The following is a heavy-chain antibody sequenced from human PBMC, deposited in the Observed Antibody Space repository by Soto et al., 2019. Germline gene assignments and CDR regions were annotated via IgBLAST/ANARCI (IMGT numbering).Heavy chain of an antibody. D-gene: IGHD3-10*01. Sequence: SETLSLTCTVSGGSISSSSYYWGWIRQPPGKGLEWIGSIYYSGSTYYNPSLKSRVTISVDTSKNQFSLKLSSVTAADTAVYYCARRITMVRGVKSKYYGMDVWGQGTTVTVSS. V-gene: IGHV4-39*01. CDR1: GGSISSSSYY. J-gene: IGHJ6*02. CDR3: ARRITMVRGVKSKYYGMDV. CDR2: IYYSGST.